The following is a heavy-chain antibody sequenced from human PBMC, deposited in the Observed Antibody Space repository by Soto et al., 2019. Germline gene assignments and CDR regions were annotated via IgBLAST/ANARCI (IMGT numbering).Heavy chain of an antibody. V-gene: IGHV1-69*08. CDR2: IIPILGIA. Sequence: QVQLVQSGAEVKKPGSSVQVSCKASGGTFSSYTISWVRQAPGQGLEWMGRIIPILGIANYAQKLQGRVTITEDKSTSTAYMELSSLRSEDTAVYYCARDVDYGHSYYFDYWGQGTLVTVSS. CDR3: ARDVDYGHSYYFDY. CDR1: GGTFSSYT. J-gene: IGHJ4*02. D-gene: IGHD4-17*01.